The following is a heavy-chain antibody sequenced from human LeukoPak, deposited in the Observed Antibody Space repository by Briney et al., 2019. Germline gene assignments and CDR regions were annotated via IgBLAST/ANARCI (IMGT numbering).Heavy chain of an antibody. CDR2: MNPTSGKA. D-gene: IGHD3-22*01. J-gene: IGHJ6*02. CDR1: GYTFTNYD. Sequence: ASVKVSCKASGYTFTNYDVNWVRQATGQGLEWMGWMNPTSGKAGFAQRFQGRVSMTRNISISTAYMELSSLRSEDTAVYYCARDFFDGHGYTFYYYGMDVWGQGTTVIVSS. V-gene: IGHV1-8*01. CDR3: ARDFFDGHGYTFYYYGMDV.